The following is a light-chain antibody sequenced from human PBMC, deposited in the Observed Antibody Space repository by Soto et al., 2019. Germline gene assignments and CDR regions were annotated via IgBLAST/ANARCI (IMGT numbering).Light chain of an antibody. J-gene: IGLJ1*01. CDR1: SSDIGGSKY. V-gene: IGLV2-14*01. CDR2: EVT. CDR3: SSYTSSGTPYV. Sequence: QSALTQPASLSGSPGQSITISCTGTSSDIGGSKYVSWYQQHPGKAPKLMIYEVTYRPSGVSARFSGSKSGNTASLTVSGLQAEDEADYYCSSYTSSGTPYVFGTGTKVTVL.